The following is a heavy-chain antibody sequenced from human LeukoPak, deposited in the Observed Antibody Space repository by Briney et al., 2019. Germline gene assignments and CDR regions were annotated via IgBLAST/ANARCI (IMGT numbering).Heavy chain of an antibody. J-gene: IGHJ3*02. V-gene: IGHV3-9*01. CDR2: ISWNSGSI. CDR3: AKGILAWLRADDAFDI. Sequence: GGSLRLSCAASGFTFDDYAMQWVRQAPGKGLEWVSGISWNSGSIGYADSVKGRFTISRDNAKNSLYLQMNSLRAEDTALYYCAKGILAWLRADDAFDIWGQGTMVTVSS. CDR1: GFTFDDYA. D-gene: IGHD5-12*01.